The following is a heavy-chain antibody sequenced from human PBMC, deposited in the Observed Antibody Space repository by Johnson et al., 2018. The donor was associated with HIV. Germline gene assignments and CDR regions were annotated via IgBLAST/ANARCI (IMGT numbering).Heavy chain of an antibody. CDR1: GFTVSSNY. Sequence: VQLVESGGGVVQPGRSLRLSCAASGFTVSSNYMSWVRQAPGKGLEWVSAISGSGGSTYYADSVKGRFTISRDNSKNTLYLQMNSLRAEDTAVYYCARKKATVFSTTSTNYAFDIWGQGTMVTVSS. V-gene: IGHV3-66*01. D-gene: IGHD1-1*01. CDR2: SGSGGST. J-gene: IGHJ3*02. CDR3: ARKKATVFSTTSTNYAFDI.